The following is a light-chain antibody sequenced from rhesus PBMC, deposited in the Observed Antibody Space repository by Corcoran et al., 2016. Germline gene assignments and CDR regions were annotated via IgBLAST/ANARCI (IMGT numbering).Light chain of an antibody. CDR3: QQGNSNPWT. CDR2: YAN. CDR1: QGISSY. J-gene: IGKJ1*01. V-gene: IGKV1-32*02. Sequence: DIQMSQSPSSLSASVGDRVTITCRASQGISSYLNWYQQKPGKAPKLLIYYANSLASGVPSRFSGSGSGTDFTLTISSLQTEDFATYYWQQGNSNPWTFGQGTKVEIK.